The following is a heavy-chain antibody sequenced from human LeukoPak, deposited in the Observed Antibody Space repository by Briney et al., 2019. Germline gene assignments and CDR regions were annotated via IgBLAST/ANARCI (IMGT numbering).Heavy chain of an antibody. CDR1: GFTFSSYW. V-gene: IGHV3-23*01. CDR2: ISGSGGST. Sequence: GGSLRLSCAASGFTFSSYWMSWVRQAPGKGLEWVSAISGSGGSTYYADSVKGRFTISRDNSKNTLYLQMNSLRAEDTALYYCAKGSGYSSGRNDYWGQGTLVTVSS. CDR3: AKGSGYSSGRNDY. D-gene: IGHD6-19*01. J-gene: IGHJ4*02.